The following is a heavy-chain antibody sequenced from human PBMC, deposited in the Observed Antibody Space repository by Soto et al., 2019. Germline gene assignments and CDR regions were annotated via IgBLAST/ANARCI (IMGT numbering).Heavy chain of an antibody. D-gene: IGHD3-10*01. V-gene: IGHV1-18*04. J-gene: IGHJ6*03. CDR2: ISASNGDR. CDR1: GYTFTNHG. CDR3: ARMVRGSKIDYYYYMDV. Sequence: QVELVQSGVEVKKPGASVKVSCKASGYTFTNHGLSWVRQAPGQGLEWMGWISASNGDRNYAQKFLGIVTVTTDTSTSTGYMELRRLKSADTAVYYCARMVRGSKIDYYYYMDVWGKGTTVIVSS.